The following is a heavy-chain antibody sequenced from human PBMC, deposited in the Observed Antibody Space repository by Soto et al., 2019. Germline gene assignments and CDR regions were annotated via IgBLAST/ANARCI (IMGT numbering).Heavy chain of an antibody. V-gene: IGHV1-2*02. CDR3: ARVVVLNYYYYYGMDV. J-gene: IGHJ6*02. CDR1: GYTFTGYY. Sequence: ASVKVSCKASGYTFTGYYMHWVRQALGQGLEWMGWINPNSGGTNYAQKFQGRVTMTRDTSISTAYMELSRLRSDDTAVYYCARVVVLNYYYYYGMDVWGQGTTVTVSS. D-gene: IGHD2-15*01. CDR2: INPNSGGT.